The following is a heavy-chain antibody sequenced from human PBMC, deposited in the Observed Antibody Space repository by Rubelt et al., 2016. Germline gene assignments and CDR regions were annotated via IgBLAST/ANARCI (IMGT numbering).Heavy chain of an antibody. J-gene: IGHJ6*02. CDR2: IYYSGST. CDR1: GYSISSSNW. D-gene: IGHD5-24*01. Sequence: QVQLQESGPGLVKPSDTLSLTCAVSGYSISSSNWWGWIRRPPGKGLEWIGYIYYSGSTNYNPSLKSLVTISVDTSKNQFSLKLSSVTAADTAVYYCARVAVATMSYYYYGMDVWGQGTTVTVSS. V-gene: IGHV4-28*03. CDR3: ARVAVATMSYYYYGMDV.